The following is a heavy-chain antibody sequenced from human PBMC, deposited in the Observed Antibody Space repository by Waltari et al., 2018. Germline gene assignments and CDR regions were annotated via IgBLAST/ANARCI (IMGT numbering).Heavy chain of an antibody. Sequence: QVQLVQSGAEVKKPGASVKVSCKASGYTFTSYGISWVRQAPGQGLEWMGWISADTCNTNYAQKVQGRVTMTTDTSTSTAYMELRSLRSDDTAVYYCARDRNAEGFFDAFDIWGQGTMVTVSS. D-gene: IGHD3-3*01. CDR2: ISADTCNT. CDR1: GYTFTSYG. CDR3: ARDRNAEGFFDAFDI. J-gene: IGHJ3*02. V-gene: IGHV1-18*01.